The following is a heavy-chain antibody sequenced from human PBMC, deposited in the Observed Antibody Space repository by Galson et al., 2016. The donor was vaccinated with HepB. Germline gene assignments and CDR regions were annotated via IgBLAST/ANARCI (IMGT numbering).Heavy chain of an antibody. CDR3: AREEYSSSYYVRGYHFGMDV. D-gene: IGHD6-13*01. CDR1: GFTFSMYA. CDR2: TSFDGSNK. Sequence: SLRLSCAASGFTFSMYAMHWVRQPSGKGLEWVAVTSFDGSNKYYGASVKGRFTISRDNPKNTLYLQMNSLRAADTAVYYCAREEYSSSYYVRGYHFGMDVWGQGTTVTVSS. J-gene: IGHJ6*02. V-gene: IGHV3-30*04.